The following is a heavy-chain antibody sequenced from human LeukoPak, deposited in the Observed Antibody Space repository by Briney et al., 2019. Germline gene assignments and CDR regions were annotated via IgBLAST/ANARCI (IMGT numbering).Heavy chain of an antibody. CDR3: AKMVTRDIVEDY. Sequence: PGGSLRLSCAASGLTFSSYAMSWVRQAPGKGLEWVSAISGSGGSTYYADSVKGRFTISRDNSKNTLYLQMNSLRAEDTAVYYCAKMVTRDIVEDYWGQGTLVTVSS. D-gene: IGHD5-12*01. V-gene: IGHV3-23*01. CDR1: GLTFSSYA. J-gene: IGHJ4*02. CDR2: ISGSGGST.